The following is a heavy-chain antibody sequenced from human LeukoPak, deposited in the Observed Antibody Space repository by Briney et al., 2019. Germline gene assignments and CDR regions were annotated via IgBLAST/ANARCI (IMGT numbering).Heavy chain of an antibody. Sequence: SQTLSLTCTVSGGSISSGGYYWSWIRQHLGKGLEWIGYIYYSGSTYYNPSLKSRVTISVDTSKNQFSLKLSSVTAADTAVYYCATLTPPNYGSGGFEDYWGQGTLVTVSS. CDR1: GGSISSGGYY. CDR2: IYYSGST. CDR3: ATLTPPNYGSGGFEDY. D-gene: IGHD3-10*01. J-gene: IGHJ4*02. V-gene: IGHV4-31*03.